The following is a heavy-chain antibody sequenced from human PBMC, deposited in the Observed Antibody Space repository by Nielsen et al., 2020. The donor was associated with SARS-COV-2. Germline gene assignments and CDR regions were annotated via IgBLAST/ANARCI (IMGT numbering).Heavy chain of an antibody. CDR2: ISYDGSNK. Sequence: GGSLRLSCAASGFTFSSYAMHWVRQAPGKGLEWVAVISYDGSNKYYADSVKGRFTISRHNSKNTLYLQMNSLRAEDTAVYYCARDLRYSSSSSFDYWGQGTLVTVSS. J-gene: IGHJ4*02. D-gene: IGHD6-6*01. V-gene: IGHV3-30*14. CDR3: ARDLRYSSSSSFDY. CDR1: GFTFSSYA.